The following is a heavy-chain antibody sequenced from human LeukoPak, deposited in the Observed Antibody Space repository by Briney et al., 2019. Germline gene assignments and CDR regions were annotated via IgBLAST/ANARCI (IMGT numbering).Heavy chain of an antibody. V-gene: IGHV1-18*01. Sequence: ASVKVSCKASGYTSNTHGIAWVRQAPGQGLEWMGWISAYNGETKYAQKVQDRVTMTTDTSTSTAYMELRSLRSDDTAVYYCARDGRVYYDSSGYHSWYNWFDPWGQGTLVTVSS. CDR2: ISAYNGET. J-gene: IGHJ5*02. CDR1: GYTSNTHG. CDR3: ARDGRVYYDSSGYHSWYNWFDP. D-gene: IGHD3-22*01.